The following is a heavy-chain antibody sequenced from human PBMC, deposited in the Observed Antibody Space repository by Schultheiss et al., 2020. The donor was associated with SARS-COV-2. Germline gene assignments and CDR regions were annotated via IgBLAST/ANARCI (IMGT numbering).Heavy chain of an antibody. V-gene: IGHV3-13*04. D-gene: IGHD2-2*02. CDR1: GFTFSSYD. CDR2: IGTAGDT. Sequence: GALKISCAASGFTFSSYDMHWVRQATGKGLEWVSAIGTAGDTYYQGSVKGRFTISRENAKNSLYLQMNSLRAGDTAVYYCARDRGYCSSTSCYTGYYYYMDVWGKGTTVTVSS. J-gene: IGHJ6*03. CDR3: ARDRGYCSSTSCYTGYYYYMDV.